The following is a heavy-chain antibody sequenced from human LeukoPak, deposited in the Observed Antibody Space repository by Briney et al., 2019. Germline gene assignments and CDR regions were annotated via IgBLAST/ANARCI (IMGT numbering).Heavy chain of an antibody. J-gene: IGHJ5*02. D-gene: IGHD3-3*01. CDR1: GYTFTSYG. CDR3: ARITYEVWSVYYRPDDP. CDR2: ISIYNGNI. Sequence: ASVKVSCTASGYTFTSYGISWVRQAPGQGLEWMGWISIYNGNIDYAQTLRGRFTITTDKATNTVYLQMRSLRSDDTAVYYCARITYEVWSVYYRPDDPWGQGTLVTVSS. V-gene: IGHV1-18*01.